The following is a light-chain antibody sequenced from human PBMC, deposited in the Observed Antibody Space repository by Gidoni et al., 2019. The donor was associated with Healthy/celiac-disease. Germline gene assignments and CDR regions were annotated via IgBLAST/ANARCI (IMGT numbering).Light chain of an antibody. Sequence: SYVLTPPPSVSVAPGQTARITCGGNNMGRKRVHWYQQKPGQAPVLVVYDDSDRPSGIPERFSGSNSGNTATLTISRVEAGDEADYYCQVWDSSSDHVVFGGGTKLTVL. CDR1: NMGRKR. CDR2: DDS. V-gene: IGLV3-21*02. CDR3: QVWDSSSDHVV. J-gene: IGLJ2*01.